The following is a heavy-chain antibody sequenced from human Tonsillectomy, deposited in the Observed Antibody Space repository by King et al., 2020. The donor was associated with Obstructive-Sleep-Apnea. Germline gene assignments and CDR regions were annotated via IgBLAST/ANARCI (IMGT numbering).Heavy chain of an antibody. V-gene: IGHV4-59*08. CDR3: AISVDTAMVFDY. Sequence: VQLQESGPGLVKPSETLSLTCTVSGGSISSYYWSWIRQPPGKGLEWIGYVYYSGSTNYNPSLKSRVTISVDTSKKQFSLKLSSVTAADTAVYYCAISVDTAMVFDYWGQGPLVTVSS. J-gene: IGHJ4*02. CDR1: GGSISSYY. CDR2: VYYSGST. D-gene: IGHD5-18*01.